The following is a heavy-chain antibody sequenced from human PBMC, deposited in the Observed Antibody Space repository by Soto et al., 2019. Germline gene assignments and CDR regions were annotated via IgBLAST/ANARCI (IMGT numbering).Heavy chain of an antibody. CDR3: ARRATSGGRFDP. V-gene: IGHV4-30-4*01. Sequence: PSETLSLTCTVSGGSISSGNYYWSWIRQPPGKGLEWIGYIYYSGSTFYNPSLKSRVIISADMSKNQFSLNLISVTAADTAVYYCARRATSGGRFDPWGQGTLVTVSS. CDR1: GGSISSGNYY. D-gene: IGHD1-26*01. J-gene: IGHJ5*02. CDR2: IYYSGST.